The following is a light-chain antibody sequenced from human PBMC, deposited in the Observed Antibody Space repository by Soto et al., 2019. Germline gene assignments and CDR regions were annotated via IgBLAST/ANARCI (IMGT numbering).Light chain of an antibody. V-gene: IGLV1-40*01. Sequence: QSVLTQPPSVSGAPGQRVTISCTGSSSNTGAGYDVHWYQHLPGTAPKLLIYGNSNRPSGVPDRFSGSKSGTSASLAITGLQAEDEADYYCQSYDSSLSGSYVFGTGTKLTVL. CDR3: QSYDSSLSGSYV. CDR1: SSNTGAGYD. J-gene: IGLJ1*01. CDR2: GNS.